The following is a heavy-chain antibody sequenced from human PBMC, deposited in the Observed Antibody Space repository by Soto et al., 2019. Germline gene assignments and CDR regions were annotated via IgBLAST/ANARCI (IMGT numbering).Heavy chain of an antibody. V-gene: IGHV1-69*06. CDR1: GGTFSSYA. D-gene: IGHD4-4*01. CDR2: IIPIFGTA. J-gene: IGHJ6*02. CDR3: ARDQIYSNSTLQYYYYYGMDV. Sequence: ASVKVSCKASGGTFSSYAISWVRQAPGQGPEWMGGIIPIFGTANYAQKFQGRVTITADKSTSTAYMELSSLRSEDTAVYYCARDQIYSNSTLQYYYYYGMDVWGQGTTVTVSS.